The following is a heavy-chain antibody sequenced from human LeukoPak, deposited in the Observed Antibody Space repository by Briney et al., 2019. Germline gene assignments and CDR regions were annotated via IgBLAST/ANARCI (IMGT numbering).Heavy chain of an antibody. V-gene: IGHV4-34*01. Sequence: SETLSLTCAVYGGSFSGYYWSWIRQPPGKGLEWIVEISFSGSTNDNPSLKSRVTISVDTSKNQFSVKLSSVTAADTAVYFCARVGYSYVINDWSRTGLGAYPTKYYYHMDVWGKGTTVTVSS. CDR3: ARVGYSYVINDWSRTGLGAYPTKYYYHMDV. CDR2: ISFSGST. CDR1: GGSFSGYY. D-gene: IGHD5-18*01. J-gene: IGHJ6*03.